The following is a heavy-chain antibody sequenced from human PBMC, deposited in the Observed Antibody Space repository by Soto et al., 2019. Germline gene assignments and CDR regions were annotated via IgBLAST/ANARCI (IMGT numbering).Heavy chain of an antibody. CDR3: AKAAAREVDY. CDR1: GFTFSTYG. D-gene: IGHD6-6*01. CDR2: ISNDGTYI. J-gene: IGHJ4*02. V-gene: IGHV3-30*18. Sequence: QVQLVESGGTVAQPGRSLRLSCAASGFTFSTYGMHWVRQAPGKGLEWVAVISNDGTYIYYADSVKGRFTISRDNSKNTLFLQMNSLRPEDTAVYYCAKAAAREVDYWGQGTLVTVSS.